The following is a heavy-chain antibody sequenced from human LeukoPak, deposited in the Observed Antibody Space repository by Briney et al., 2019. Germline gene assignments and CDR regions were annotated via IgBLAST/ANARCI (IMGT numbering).Heavy chain of an antibody. Sequence: SVRVSCKASGGTFSSYAINWVRQAPGQGLEWMGGIIPIFGTTNYAQKFQGRVTITADESTSTAYMELTSLRSEDTAVYYCARTSIVAARPRGLDYWGQGTLVTVSS. CDR1: GGTFSSYA. V-gene: IGHV1-69*01. J-gene: IGHJ4*02. CDR3: ARTSIVAARPRGLDY. D-gene: IGHD6-13*01. CDR2: IIPIFGTT.